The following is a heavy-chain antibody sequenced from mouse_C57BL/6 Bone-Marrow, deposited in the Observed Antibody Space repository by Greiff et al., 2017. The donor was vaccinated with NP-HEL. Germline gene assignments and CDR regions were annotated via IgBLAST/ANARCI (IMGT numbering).Heavy chain of an antibody. CDR3: ARRRGAQAGFDY. V-gene: IGHV1-81*01. J-gene: IGHJ2*01. D-gene: IGHD3-2*02. CDR2: IYPRSGNT. CDR1: GYTFTSYG. Sequence: VKLVESGAELARPGASVKLSCKASGYTFTSYGISWVKQRTGQGLEWIGEIYPRSGNTYYNEKFKGKATLTADKSSSTAYMELRSLTSEDSAVYFCARRRGAQAGFDYWGQGTTLTVSS.